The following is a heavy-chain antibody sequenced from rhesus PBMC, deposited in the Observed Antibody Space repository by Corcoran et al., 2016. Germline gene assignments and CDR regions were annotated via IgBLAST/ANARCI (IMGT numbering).Heavy chain of an antibody. CDR3: ARERGDYYAYYFDY. D-gene: IGHD3-34*01. Sequence: QVQLQESGPGVVKPSETLSLTCAVSGYSISSGYDWSWIRQPPGKGLEWIGYIYDSSGSTNYNPSLKNRVTISKDTSKNQFSLKLSSVTAADTAVYYCARERGDYYAYYFDYWGQGVLVTVSS. CDR2: IYDSSGST. J-gene: IGHJ4*01. CDR1: GYSISSGYD. V-gene: IGHV4-76*01.